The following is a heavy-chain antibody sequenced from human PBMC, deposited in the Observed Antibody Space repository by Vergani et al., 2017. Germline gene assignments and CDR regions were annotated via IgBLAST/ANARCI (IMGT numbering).Heavy chain of an antibody. CDR2: ISGSGENT. CDR3: AKGVYCSSTSCYEGRGYYDGMGV. CDR1: GFTFSSYA. D-gene: IGHD2-2*01. V-gene: IGHV3-23*01. Sequence: EVPLLESGGGLVQPGGSLRLSCAASGFTFSSYAMSWVRQVPGKGLEWVSGISGSGENTYYENSVKGRFTISIDNSKNTLYLQMNSLGADDTAVYYCAKGVYCSSTSCYEGRGYYDGMGVWGQGTTVTFSS. J-gene: IGHJ6*02.